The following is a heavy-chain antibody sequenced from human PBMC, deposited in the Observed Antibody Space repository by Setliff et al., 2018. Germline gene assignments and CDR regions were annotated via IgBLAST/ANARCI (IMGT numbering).Heavy chain of an antibody. J-gene: IGHJ6*03. Sequence: ASVKVSCKASAYIFTNHYMHWIRQAPGQGLEWMGWISPNSGNTMYAQKFQTRVTMTRDTSISTAYLDLTSLRSDDTAIYYCARDSTGSDLYEFQYMDVWGKGTPVTVSS. CDR2: ISPNSGNT. D-gene: IGHD1-26*01. CDR3: ARDSTGSDLYEFQYMDV. CDR1: AYIFTNHY. V-gene: IGHV1-2*02.